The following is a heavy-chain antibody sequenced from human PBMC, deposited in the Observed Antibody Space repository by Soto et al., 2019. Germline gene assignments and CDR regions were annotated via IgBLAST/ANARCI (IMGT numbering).Heavy chain of an antibody. CDR1: GYTFTSYG. D-gene: IGHD4-17*01. J-gene: IGHJ3*02. Sequence: ASVKVSCKASGYTFTSYGISWVRQAPGQGLEWMGWISAYNGNTNYAQKLQGRVTMTTDTSTSTAYMELRSLRSDDTAVYYCARDRGLGTVTGDAFDIWGQGTMVTVSS. CDR2: ISAYNGNT. V-gene: IGHV1-18*01. CDR3: ARDRGLGTVTGDAFDI.